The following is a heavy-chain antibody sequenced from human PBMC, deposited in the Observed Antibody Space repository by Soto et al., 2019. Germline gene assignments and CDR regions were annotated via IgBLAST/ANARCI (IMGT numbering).Heavy chain of an antibody. V-gene: IGHV4-34*01. CDR1: GGSFSGYF. CDR3: ARGEMGATTVYYYYDMDV. J-gene: IGHJ6*02. D-gene: IGHD1-26*01. Sequence: SETLSLTCAVYGGSFSGYFWSWIRQPPGKGLEWIGEINHSGSTNYNPSLKSRVTISVDTSKNQFSLKLTSVTAADTAVYYCARGEMGATTVYYYYDMDVWGQGTTVTVSS. CDR2: INHSGST.